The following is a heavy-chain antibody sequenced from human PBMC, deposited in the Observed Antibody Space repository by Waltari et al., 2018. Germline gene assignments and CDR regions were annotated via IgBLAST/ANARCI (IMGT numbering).Heavy chain of an antibody. Sequence: EVQLVESGGGLVQPGGSLRLSCAASGFTFSSYEMNWVRQAPGKGLEWVSYISSSGITIYYADSVKGRFTISRDNAKNSLYLQMNSLRAEDTAVYYCARYGYDSSGYLDYWGQGTLVTVSS. J-gene: IGHJ4*02. CDR3: ARYGYDSSGYLDY. D-gene: IGHD3-22*01. V-gene: IGHV3-48*03. CDR2: ISSSGITI. CDR1: GFTFSSYE.